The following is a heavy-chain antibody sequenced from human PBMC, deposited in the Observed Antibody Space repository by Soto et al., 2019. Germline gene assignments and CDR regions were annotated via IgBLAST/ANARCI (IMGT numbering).Heavy chain of an antibody. Sequence: XTLSLACAVSGXSLSSSVWGTWVLQPPGKGLEWIGEVFHTGNTNYNPYLKSRVTMSVDNSTNEFSMKVPSVTAADTAIYYCARKAWVRFDYWGQGALGTVS. CDR2: VFHTGNT. CDR1: GXSLSSSVW. D-gene: IGHD7-27*01. V-gene: IGHV4-4*02. J-gene: IGHJ4*02. CDR3: ARKAWVRFDY.